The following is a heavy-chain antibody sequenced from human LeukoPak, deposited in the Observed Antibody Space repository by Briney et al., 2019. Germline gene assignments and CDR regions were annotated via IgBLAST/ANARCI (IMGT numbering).Heavy chain of an antibody. Sequence: ASVKVSCKSSGYTFTGHYMHWVRQAPGQGLEWMGWINPNSGGTNYAQKFQGRVTMTRDTSISTAYMELSRLRSDDTAVYYCARSMTVTIFGVIEFDPWGQGTLVTVSS. V-gene: IGHV1-2*02. CDR3: ARSMTVTIFGVIEFDP. CDR2: INPNSGGT. D-gene: IGHD3-3*01. J-gene: IGHJ5*02. CDR1: GYTFTGHY.